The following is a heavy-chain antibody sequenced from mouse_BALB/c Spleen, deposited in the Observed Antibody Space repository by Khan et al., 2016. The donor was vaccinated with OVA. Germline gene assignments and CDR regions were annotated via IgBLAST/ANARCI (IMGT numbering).Heavy chain of an antibody. CDR2: IWAGGRT. J-gene: IGHJ2*01. V-gene: IGHV2-9*02. D-gene: IGHD1-3*01. Sequence: QVQLQESGPGLVAPSQSLSITCTVSGFSLTSYGVHWVRQPPGKGLEWLGVIWAGGRTNYISVLMSRLSISNEHHKSQVFFKMNSLQTEDTAMYYCASLADIWGQGTTLTVSS. CDR1: GFSLTSYG. CDR3: ASLADI.